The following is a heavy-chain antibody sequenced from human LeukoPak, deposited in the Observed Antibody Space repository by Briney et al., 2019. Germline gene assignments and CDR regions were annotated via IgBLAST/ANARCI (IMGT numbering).Heavy chain of an antibody. J-gene: IGHJ4*02. CDR1: GFTSSSYA. Sequence: GGSLRLSCAASGFTSSSYAMSWIRQVPGKGLEWVSYFSPRGSPIYYADSVKGRFTTSRDNAKNSLYLQMNSLRAEDTAVYFCARGHTVLVPATTGGDYWGQGTLVTVSS. V-gene: IGHV3-11*01. D-gene: IGHD2-2*01. CDR2: FSPRGSPI. CDR3: ARGHTVLVPATTGGDY.